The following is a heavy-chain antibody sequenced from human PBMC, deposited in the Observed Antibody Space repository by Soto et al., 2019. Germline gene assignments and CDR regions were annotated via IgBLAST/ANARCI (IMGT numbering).Heavy chain of an antibody. CDR2: TSYSGNT. CDR1: GGSVSTYY. Sequence: PSETLSLTCTISGGSVSTYYWSWIRQPPGKELEWIGLTSYSGNTNYNPSLKGRVAMAVDTSKNQFSLTLSSVTAADTAVYYCARDGVGPFDYWGQGTLVTVSS. D-gene: IGHD3-3*01. CDR3: ARDGVGPFDY. J-gene: IGHJ4*02. V-gene: IGHV4-59*02.